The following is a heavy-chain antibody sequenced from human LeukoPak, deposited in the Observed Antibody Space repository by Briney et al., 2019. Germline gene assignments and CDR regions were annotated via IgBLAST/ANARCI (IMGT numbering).Heavy chain of an antibody. V-gene: IGHV4-38-2*02. D-gene: IGHD2-2*01. J-gene: IGHJ4*02. Sequence: KSSETLSLTCTVSGYSISSGYYWGWIRQPPGKGLECIGTIYHSGSTYYNPSLKSRVTISVDTSKNQFSLKLTSVTAADTAVYYCARVRGYCSSTICYRYYFDYWGQGTLVTVSS. CDR2: IYHSGST. CDR3: ARVRGYCSSTICYRYYFDY. CDR1: GYSISSGYY.